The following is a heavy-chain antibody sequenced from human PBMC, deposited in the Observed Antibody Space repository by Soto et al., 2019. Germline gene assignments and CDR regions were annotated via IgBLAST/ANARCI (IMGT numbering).Heavy chain of an antibody. D-gene: IGHD1-26*01. CDR3: ARGRGGSPAYDY. CDR1: GGSVSSQY. CDR2: IYNSGTT. Sequence: QVQLQESDPGLVKPSETLSLTCTVSGGSVSSQYWSWIRQPPGKGLEWIGFIYNSGTTYYNPSLKTRATISVDTSENQFSLNLNSVTAADTAVYYCARGRGGSPAYDYWGQGTLVTVSS. V-gene: IGHV4-59*02. J-gene: IGHJ4*02.